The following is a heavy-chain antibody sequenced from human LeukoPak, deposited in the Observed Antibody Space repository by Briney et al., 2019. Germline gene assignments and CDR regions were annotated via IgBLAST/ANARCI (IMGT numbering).Heavy chain of an antibody. CDR2: ITTNGGRT. CDR3: AIMHGYYDGTGYWVQ. J-gene: IGHJ1*01. CDR1: GFTFASYG. Sequence: PGGSLRLSCAASGFTFASYGMSWVRQAPGKGLEWVSFITTNGGRTSYADSVEGRFTISRDNPRNTLYMQTNSLRDEDTAVYYCAIMHGYYDGTGYWVQWGQGTLVTVSS. D-gene: IGHD3-22*01. V-gene: IGHV3-23*01.